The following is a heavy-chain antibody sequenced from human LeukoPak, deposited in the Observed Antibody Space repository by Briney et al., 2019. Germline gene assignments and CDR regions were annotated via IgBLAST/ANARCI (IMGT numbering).Heavy chain of an antibody. D-gene: IGHD5-12*01. CDR1: GFTFSSYS. CDR3: ARDWADSGYESPDAFDI. Sequence: GGSLRLSCAASGFTFSSYSMNWVRQAPGKGLEWVSSISSSSSYIYYADSVKGRFTISRDNAKNSLYLQMNSLRAEDTAVYYCARDWADSGYESPDAFDIRGQGTMVTVSS. CDR2: ISSSSSYI. J-gene: IGHJ3*02. V-gene: IGHV3-21*01.